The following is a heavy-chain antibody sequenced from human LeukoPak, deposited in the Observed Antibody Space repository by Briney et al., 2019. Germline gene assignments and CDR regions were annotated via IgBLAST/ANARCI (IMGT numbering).Heavy chain of an antibody. CDR1: GGTFSSYA. D-gene: IGHD1-14*01. CDR3: ASITPGTRFSHYYYYMDV. CDR2: IIPIFGTT. V-gene: IGHV1-69*05. Sequence: ASVKVSCKASGGTFSSYAINWVRQAPAQGLEWMGGIIPIFGTTNYAQKFQGRVTITTDESTSTAYMELSSLRSEDTAVYYCASITPGTRFSHYYYYMDVWGKGTTVTVSS. J-gene: IGHJ6*03.